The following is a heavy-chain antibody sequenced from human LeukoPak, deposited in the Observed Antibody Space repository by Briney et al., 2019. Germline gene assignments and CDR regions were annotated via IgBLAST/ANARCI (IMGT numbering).Heavy chain of an antibody. V-gene: IGHV3-53*01. CDR2: IYSGGST. CDR1: GFTFSSYA. Sequence: GGSLRLSCAASGFTFSSYAMSWVRQAPGKGLEWVSVIYSGGSTYYADSVKGRFTISRDNSKNTLYLQMNSLRAEDTAVYYCAREKRLDYYGSGSYYHDAFDIWGQGAMVTVSS. J-gene: IGHJ3*02. CDR3: AREKRLDYYGSGSYYHDAFDI. D-gene: IGHD3-10*01.